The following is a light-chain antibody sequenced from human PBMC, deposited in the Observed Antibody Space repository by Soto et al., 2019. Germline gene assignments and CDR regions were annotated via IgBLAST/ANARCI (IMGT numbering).Light chain of an antibody. CDR3: QQRSNGLT. CDR1: QSVSSN. J-gene: IGKJ4*01. CDR2: GAS. V-gene: IGKV3-15*01. Sequence: EIVMTQSPATLSVSPGERATLSCRASQSVSSNLAWYQQKPGQAPRLLIHGASTRATGIPDRFSGSGSGTEFTLTISSLQSEDFVVYYCQQRSNGLTFGGGTKVEIK.